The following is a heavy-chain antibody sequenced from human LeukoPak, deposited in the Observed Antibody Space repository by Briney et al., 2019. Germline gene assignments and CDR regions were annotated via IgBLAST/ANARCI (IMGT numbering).Heavy chain of an antibody. J-gene: IGHJ4*02. CDR2: IYSGGST. CDR1: GFTVSSNY. Sequence: SGGSLRLSCAASGFTVSSNYMSWVRQAPGKGLEWGSVIYSGGSTYYAESVKGRFTVSRDNSKNTLYLQMNSLRAEDTAVYYCARELYDSSGFSFDYWGQGTRVTVSS. V-gene: IGHV3-66*01. CDR3: ARELYDSSGFSFDY. D-gene: IGHD3-22*01.